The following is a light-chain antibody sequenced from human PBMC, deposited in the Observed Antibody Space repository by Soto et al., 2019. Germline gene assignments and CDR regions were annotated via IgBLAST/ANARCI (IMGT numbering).Light chain of an antibody. J-gene: IGKJ4*01. CDR1: QSISSW. CDR2: KAS. CDR3: QQYNSYPLT. V-gene: IGKV1-5*03. Sequence: DIQMTQSPSTLSASVGDRVTITCRASQSISSWLAWYQQKPGKAPKLLIYKASSLESGVPSRFSGSGSGTEFTLTISSLRPDDFATYYCQQYNSYPLTFGGGAKVEIK.